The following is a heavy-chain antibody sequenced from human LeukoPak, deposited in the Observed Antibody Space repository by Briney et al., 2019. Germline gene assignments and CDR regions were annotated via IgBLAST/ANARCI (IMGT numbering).Heavy chain of an antibody. CDR3: ARASRSGYDY. V-gene: IGHV3-48*02. CDR1: GFTFSSYS. Sequence: GGSLRLSCAASGFTFSSYSMNWVRQAPGKGLAWVSYIGSGSSAIYYADSVKGRFTISRDNAKNSLFLQMNSLRDEDAAVYYCARASRSGYDYWGQGTLVTVSS. D-gene: IGHD3-22*01. CDR2: IGSGSSAI. J-gene: IGHJ4*02.